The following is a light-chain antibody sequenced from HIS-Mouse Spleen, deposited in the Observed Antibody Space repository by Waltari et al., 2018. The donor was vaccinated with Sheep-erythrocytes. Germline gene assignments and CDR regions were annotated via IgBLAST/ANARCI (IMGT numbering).Light chain of an antibody. Sequence: QSVLTQPPSTSGTPGQRVTISCSGSSSNIGSNTVNWYQQLPGTAPKLLIYSNNPRPSGVPDRFSGSNSGNTATLTISRVEAGDEADYYCQVWKVFGGGTKLTVL. CDR3: QVWKV. CDR2: SNN. V-gene: IGLV1-44*01. CDR1: SSNIGSNT. J-gene: IGLJ2*01.